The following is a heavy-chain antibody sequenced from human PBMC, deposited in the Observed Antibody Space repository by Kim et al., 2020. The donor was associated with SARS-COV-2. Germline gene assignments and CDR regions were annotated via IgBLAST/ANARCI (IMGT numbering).Heavy chain of an antibody. CDR1: RFIFSGYE. D-gene: IGHD3-22*01. J-gene: IGHJ3*02. Sequence: GGSLRLSCAASRFIFSGYEMNWVRQAPGKGLEWVSYISTTGNTIYYADSVKGRFTISRDNAKNSLYLQMNNLRAEDTAVYYCAKRSTYYYDSSGYDAFDIWGQGTMVTVSS. V-gene: IGHV3-48*03. CDR2: ISTTGNTI. CDR3: AKRSTYYYDSSGYDAFDI.